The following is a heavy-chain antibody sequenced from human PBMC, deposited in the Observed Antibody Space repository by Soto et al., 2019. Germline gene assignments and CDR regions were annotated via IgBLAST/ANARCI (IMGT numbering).Heavy chain of an antibody. CDR1: GFTFSNYG. V-gene: IGHV3-30*03. CDR2: ISHDGSNT. Sequence: TGGSLRLSCAATGFTFSNYGMHWVRQAPGKGLEWLAFISHDGSNTYYADSVKGRFTIPRDNSKNTLYLQMNSMRAEDTAVYYCTSITIFEGGYYGRDVWGRGTTVTVSS. D-gene: IGHD3-3*01. J-gene: IGHJ6*02. CDR3: TSITIFEGGYYGRDV.